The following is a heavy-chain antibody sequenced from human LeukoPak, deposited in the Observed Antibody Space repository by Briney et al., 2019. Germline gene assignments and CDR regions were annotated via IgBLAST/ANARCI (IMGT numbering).Heavy chain of an antibody. CDR2: ISGSGGST. D-gene: IGHD1-26*01. J-gene: IGHJ4*02. CDR3: TKQGGSYFPFDS. CDR1: GFTFSSYG. Sequence: GGSLRLSCAASGFTFSSYGMSWVRQAPGKGLEWVSAISGSGGSTYYADSVRGRFTISRDDFKNTIYLQMNSLRVADTAVYYCTKQGGSYFPFDSWGQGTLVTVSS. V-gene: IGHV3-23*01.